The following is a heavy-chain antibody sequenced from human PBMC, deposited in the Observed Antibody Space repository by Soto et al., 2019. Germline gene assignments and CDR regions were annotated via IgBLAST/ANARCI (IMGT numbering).Heavy chain of an antibody. CDR2: IWYDGNHE. Sequence: PGGSLRLSCAASGFTFRSYGMHWVRQAPGKGLEWVTVIWYDGNHEYYADSVKGRFTISRDNSKNTLYLQMNSLRADDTAVYYCARDRLGYSYGLPDFWGQGSLVPVSS. J-gene: IGHJ4*02. D-gene: IGHD5-18*01. CDR3: ARDRLGYSYGLPDF. V-gene: IGHV3-33*01. CDR1: GFTFRSYG.